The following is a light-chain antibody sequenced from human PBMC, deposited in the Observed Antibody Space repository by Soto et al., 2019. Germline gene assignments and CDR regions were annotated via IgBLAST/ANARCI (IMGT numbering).Light chain of an antibody. CDR2: DVF. Sequence: EIVLTQSPDTLSLSPGESATLSCRASQSVSACLAWYKHKPGQPPRLLISDVFNRASGVAERFSGSGSETDFTLIIRRLEPEDSALYYCQHYQGGHPIAFGQGTRLEI. CDR3: QHYQGGHPIA. J-gene: IGKJ5*01. V-gene: IGKV3-20*01. CDR1: QSVSAC.